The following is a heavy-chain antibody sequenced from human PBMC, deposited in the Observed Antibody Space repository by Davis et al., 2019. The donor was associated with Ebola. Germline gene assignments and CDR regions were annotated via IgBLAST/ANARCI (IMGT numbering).Heavy chain of an antibody. J-gene: IGHJ4*02. CDR1: GFTFSSYE. D-gene: IGHD4-23*01. CDR3: ARSTVVTPLVY. CDR2: ISGSGSTI. V-gene: IGHV3-48*03. Sequence: GESLKISCAASGFTFSSYEMNWVRPAPGRGLEWVSYISGSGSTIYYADSVKGRFTISRDNAKNSLYLQMDSLRAEDTAVYYCARSTVVTPLVYWGQGTLVTVSS.